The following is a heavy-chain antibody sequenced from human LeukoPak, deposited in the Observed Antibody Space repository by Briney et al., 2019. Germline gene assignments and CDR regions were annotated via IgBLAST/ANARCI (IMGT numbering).Heavy chain of an antibody. CDR2: ISFNGTNQ. D-gene: IGHD7-27*01. CDR3: AKDGGLWVSAHWGDS. J-gene: IGHJ4*02. CDR1: GLTFSSYA. V-gene: IGHV3-30*04. Sequence: GGSLRLSCVVSGLTFSSYAMHWVRQAPGKGPEWLAIISFNGTNQSYADSVKGRFTISRDNYKNTLYLQMSSLRVEDTAVYYCAKDGGLWVSAHWGDSWGRGTLVTVSS.